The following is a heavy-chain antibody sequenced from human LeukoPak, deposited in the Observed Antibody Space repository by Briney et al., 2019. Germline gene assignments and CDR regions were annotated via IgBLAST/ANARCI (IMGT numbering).Heavy chain of an antibody. J-gene: IGHJ4*01. CDR1: GFIFSDYW. V-gene: IGHV3-7*01. CDR3: ARDGTAAGLYFDL. Sequence: PGGSLRLSCGVSGFIFSDYWMNWVRQAPGKGLEWVASIKQDGGEKSYVDSVKGRFTISRDNAKNSLYLQMGSLRAEDTAVYYCARDGTAAGLYFDLWGQGTPVTVPS. CDR2: IKQDGGEK. D-gene: IGHD6-13*01.